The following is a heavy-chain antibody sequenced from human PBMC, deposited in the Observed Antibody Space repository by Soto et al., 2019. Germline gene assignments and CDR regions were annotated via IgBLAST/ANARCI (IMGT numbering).Heavy chain of an antibody. CDR3: ARNTMVRGVIPYYYYGMDV. CDR2: IKQDGSEK. J-gene: IGHJ6*02. V-gene: IGHV3-7*01. D-gene: IGHD3-10*01. Sequence: GGSLRLSCAASGFTFSSYWMSWVRQAPGKGLEWVANIKQDGSEKYYVDSVKGRFTISRDNAKNSLYLQMNSLRAEDTAVYYCARNTMVRGVIPYYYYGMDVWGQGTTVTVSS. CDR1: GFTFSSYW.